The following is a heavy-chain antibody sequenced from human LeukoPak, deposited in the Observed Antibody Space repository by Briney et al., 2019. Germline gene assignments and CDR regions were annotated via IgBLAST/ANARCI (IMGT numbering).Heavy chain of an antibody. Sequence: ASEKVSCKASGYTFTSYYMHWVRQAPRQGLEWMGIINPSGGSTSYAKKVQGRVTMTRDMSTSTVYMELISLRSDDTDVYYCARVRPTAYYYDSSGYGTFDYWGQGTLVTVAS. D-gene: IGHD3-22*01. CDR2: INPSGGST. CDR3: ARVRPTAYYYDSSGYGTFDY. V-gene: IGHV1-46*01. CDR1: GYTFTSYY. J-gene: IGHJ4*02.